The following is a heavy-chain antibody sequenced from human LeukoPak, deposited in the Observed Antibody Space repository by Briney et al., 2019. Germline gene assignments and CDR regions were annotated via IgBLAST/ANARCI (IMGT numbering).Heavy chain of an antibody. Sequence: SVKVSCKASGGTFSSYAISWVRQAPGQGLEWMGGIIPIFGTANYAQKFQGRVTITADESTSTAYMELSSLRSEDTAVYYRASSFLGYCSGGSCYSNYYYYGMDVWGQGTTVTVSS. CDR3: ASSFLGYCSGGSCYSNYYYYGMDV. J-gene: IGHJ6*02. CDR1: GGTFSSYA. CDR2: IIPIFGTA. V-gene: IGHV1-69*13. D-gene: IGHD2-15*01.